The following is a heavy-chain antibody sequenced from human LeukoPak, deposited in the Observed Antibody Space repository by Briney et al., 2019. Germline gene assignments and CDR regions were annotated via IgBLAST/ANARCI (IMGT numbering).Heavy chain of an antibody. CDR1: GYTFTGYY. V-gene: IGHV1-2*06. J-gene: IGHJ6*02. Sequence: ASVKVSCTASGYTFTGYYMHWVRQAPGQGLEWMGRINPNSGGTNYAQKFQGRVTMTRDTSISTAYMELSRLRSDDTAVYYCARDSTVVTPYYYYYYGMDVWGQGTTVTVSS. CDR2: INPNSGGT. D-gene: IGHD4-23*01. CDR3: ARDSTVVTPYYYYYYGMDV.